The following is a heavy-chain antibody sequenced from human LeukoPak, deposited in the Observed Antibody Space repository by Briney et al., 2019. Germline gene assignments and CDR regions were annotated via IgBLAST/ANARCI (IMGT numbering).Heavy chain of an antibody. CDR2: IRYDGSNK. D-gene: IGHD4-17*01. V-gene: IGHV3-30*02. CDR1: GFTFSSYG. CDR3: AKGGGKMTTGYFDY. Sequence: GGSLRLSCAASGFTFSSYGMHWVRQAPGKGLEWVAFIRYDGSNKYYADSVKGRFTISRDNSKNTLYLQMNSLRAEDTAVYYCAKGGGKMTTGYFDYWGQGTLVTVSS. J-gene: IGHJ4*02.